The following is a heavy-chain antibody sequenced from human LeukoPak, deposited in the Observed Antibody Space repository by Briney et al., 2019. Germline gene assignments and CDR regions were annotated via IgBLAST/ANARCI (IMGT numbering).Heavy chain of an antibody. CDR3: ARNLVGATEGGNY. V-gene: IGHV1-8*01. CDR2: MNPNSGNT. J-gene: IGHJ4*02. D-gene: IGHD1-26*01. Sequence: VASVKVSCKASGYTFTSYDINWVRQATGQGLEWMGWMNPNSGNTGYAQKFQGRVTMTRNTSISTAYMELRSLRSEDTAVYYCARNLVGATEGGNYWGQGTLVIVSS. CDR1: GYTFTSYD.